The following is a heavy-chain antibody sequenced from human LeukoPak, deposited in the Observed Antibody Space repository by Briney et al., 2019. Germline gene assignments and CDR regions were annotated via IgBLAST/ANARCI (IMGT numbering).Heavy chain of an antibody. Sequence: PGGSLRLSCAASGFTFTTYWMNWVRQAPGKGLEWVANINQDGSEKYYVDSVEGRFTVSRDNAKDSLYLQMNSLRAEDTAVYYCARGFDGANAFDLWGQGTMVTVSS. V-gene: IGHV3-7*01. CDR1: GFTFTTYW. CDR3: ARGFDGANAFDL. CDR2: INQDGSEK. J-gene: IGHJ3*01.